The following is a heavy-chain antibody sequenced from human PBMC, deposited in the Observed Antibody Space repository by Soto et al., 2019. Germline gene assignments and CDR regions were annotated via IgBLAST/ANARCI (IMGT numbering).Heavy chain of an antibody. D-gene: IGHD3-22*01. V-gene: IGHV4-30-2*01. CDR1: GGSISSGGYS. CDR2: IYHSGST. J-gene: IGHJ3*02. CDR3: ARRYYYDSSGHPAFDI. Sequence: PSETLSLTCAVSGGSISSGGYSWSWIRQPPGKGLEWIGYIYHSGSTYYNPSLKSRVTISVDRSKNQFSLKLSSVTAADTAVYYCARRYYYDSSGHPAFDIWGQGTMVTVSS.